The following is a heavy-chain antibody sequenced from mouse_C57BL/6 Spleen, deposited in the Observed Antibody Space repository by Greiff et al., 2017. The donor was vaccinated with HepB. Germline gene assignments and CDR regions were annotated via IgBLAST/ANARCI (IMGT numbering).Heavy chain of an antibody. CDR3: ARSDYGSSCYAMDY. J-gene: IGHJ4*01. D-gene: IGHD1-1*01. V-gene: IGHV5-17*01. CDR2: ISSGSSTI. Sequence: EVKLMESGGGLVKPGGSLKLSCAASGFTFSDYGMHWVRQAPEKGLEWVAYISSGSSTIYYADTVKGRFTISRDNAKNTLFLQMTSLRSEDTAMYYCARSDYGSSCYAMDYWGQGTSVTVSS. CDR1: GFTFSDYG.